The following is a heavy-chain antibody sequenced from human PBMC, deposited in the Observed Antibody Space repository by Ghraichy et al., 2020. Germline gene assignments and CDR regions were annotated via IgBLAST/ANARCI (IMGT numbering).Heavy chain of an antibody. CDR2: IFWDDDN. V-gene: IGHV2-5*02. J-gene: IGHJ4*02. CDR1: GFSLSSTGVG. Sequence: SGPTLVKPTQTLTLTCSVSGFSLSSTGVGVGWIRQPPGKALEWLALIFWDDDNRYSPSLKSRVTISRDTSKNQVVLTMTNMDPVDTATYYCARTGDILGYWGGGSGYFFDYWGQGTLVTVSS. CDR3: ARTGDILGYWGGGSGYFFDY. D-gene: IGHD2-15*01.